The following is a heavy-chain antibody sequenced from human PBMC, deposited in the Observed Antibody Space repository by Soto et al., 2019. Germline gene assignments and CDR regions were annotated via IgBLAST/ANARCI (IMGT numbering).Heavy chain of an antibody. CDR3: AASRAYGSSDYSGFHYGNDV. V-gene: IGHV3-9*01. Sequence: EVQLVESGGDLVQPGRSLRLSCAASGFTFDDYAMHWVRQVPGKGLQWVSGLSWKGVTIGYAASVKGRFAISRDNAKKSLYLQIDGLGPDDTALYYCAASRAYGSSDYSGFHYGNDVWGLGTTVTVS. CDR1: GFTFDDYA. J-gene: IGHJ6*02. CDR2: LSWKGVTI. D-gene: IGHD3-22*01.